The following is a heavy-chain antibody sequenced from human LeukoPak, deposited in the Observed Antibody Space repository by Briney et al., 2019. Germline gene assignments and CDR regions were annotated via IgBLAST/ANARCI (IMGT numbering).Heavy chain of an antibody. V-gene: IGHV4-39*01. CDR1: GGSISSSSYY. D-gene: IGHD2-2*01. CDR2: IYYSGST. J-gene: IGHJ4*02. Sequence: SETLSVTCTVSGGSISSSSYYWGWIRQPPGKGLEWIGSIYYSGSTYYNPSLKSRVTISVDTSKNQFSLKLSSVTAADTAVYYGARRAYHEYYFDYWGQGTLVTVSS. CDR3: ARRAYHEYYFDY.